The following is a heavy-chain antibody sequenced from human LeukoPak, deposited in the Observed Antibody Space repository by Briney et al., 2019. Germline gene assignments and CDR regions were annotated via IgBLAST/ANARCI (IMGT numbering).Heavy chain of an antibody. Sequence: GGSLRLSCAASGFTFSSYGMHWVRQAPGKGLEWVAVIWYDGSNKYYADSVKGRFTISRDNSKNTLYLQMNSLRAEDTAVYYCARDTICSSTSCFFDYWGQGTLVTVSS. CDR1: GFTFSSYG. V-gene: IGHV3-33*08. CDR2: IWYDGSNK. D-gene: IGHD2-2*01. J-gene: IGHJ4*02. CDR3: ARDTICSSTSCFFDY.